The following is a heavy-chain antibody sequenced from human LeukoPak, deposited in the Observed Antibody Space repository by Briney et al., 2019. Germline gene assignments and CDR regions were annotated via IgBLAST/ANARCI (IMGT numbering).Heavy chain of an antibody. Sequence: PSETLSLTCAVSGYSISRGSYWGWIRQPPGKGLEWIGSVYHSGSAYYNPSLKSRVTISVDTSKNQFSLKLTSVTAADTAVYHCAVGLHSGQFAFDIWGQGTMVTVSS. CDR3: AVGLHSGQFAFDI. CDR2: VYHSGSA. V-gene: IGHV4-38-2*01. D-gene: IGHD5-24*01. J-gene: IGHJ3*02. CDR1: GYSISRGSY.